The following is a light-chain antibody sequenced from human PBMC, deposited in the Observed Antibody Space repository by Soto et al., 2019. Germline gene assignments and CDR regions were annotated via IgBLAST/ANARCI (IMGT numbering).Light chain of an antibody. J-gene: IGKJ1*01. V-gene: IGKV2-28*01. CDR2: LGS. Sequence: DIVMTQSPLSLPVTPGEPASISCRSSQSLVHSNGYNYLDWYLQKPGQSPQLLIYLGSYRASGVPDRFSGSGSGTDFTLKISRVEAEDVGVYYCMQALQSPWTFGQGTKVDIK. CDR1: QSLVHSNGYNY. CDR3: MQALQSPWT.